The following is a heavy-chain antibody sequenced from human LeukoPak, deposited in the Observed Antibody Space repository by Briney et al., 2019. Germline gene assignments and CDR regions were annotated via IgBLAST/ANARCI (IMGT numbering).Heavy chain of an antibody. V-gene: IGHV3-15*01. J-gene: IGHJ4*02. Sequence: GGSLRLSCAASGFTFSNAWMSWVRQAPGKGLEWVGRIKSKTDGGTTDYAAPVKGRFTISRDDSKNTLYLQMHSLKTEDTAVYYCTTDSETYYYDSSAYYYGSFDYWGQGTLVTVSS. D-gene: IGHD3-22*01. CDR3: TTDSETYYYDSSAYYYGSFDY. CDR2: IKSKTDGGTT. CDR1: GFTFSNAW.